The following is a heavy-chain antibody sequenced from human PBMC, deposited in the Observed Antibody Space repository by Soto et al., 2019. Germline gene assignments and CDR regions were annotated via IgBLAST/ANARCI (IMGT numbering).Heavy chain of an antibody. CDR2: INAYNGNT. CDR1: GYTFTSYG. J-gene: IGHJ5*02. Sequence: QVQLVQSGAEVKKPGASVKVSCKASGYTFTSYGISWVRQAPGQGLEWMGWINAYNGNTNYAQKLQGRVTMTTDTPTSTAYRELRSLRSDDTAVYSCARAVGRNWFDPWGQGTLVTVSS. V-gene: IGHV1-18*01. CDR3: ARAVGRNWFDP.